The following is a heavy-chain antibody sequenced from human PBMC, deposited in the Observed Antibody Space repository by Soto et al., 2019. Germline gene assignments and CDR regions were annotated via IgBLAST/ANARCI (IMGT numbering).Heavy chain of an antibody. D-gene: IGHD3-22*01. CDR1: GYTFTSYA. CDR2: INAGNGNT. Sequence: QVQLVQSGAEVKKPGASVKVSCKASGYTFTSYAMHWVRQAPGQRLEWMGWINAGNGNTKYSQKFQGRVTITRDTSASTAYMELSSLRSEDTAVYYCARDTHYYDSSVEFDYWGQGTLVTVSS. J-gene: IGHJ4*02. CDR3: ARDTHYYDSSVEFDY. V-gene: IGHV1-3*01.